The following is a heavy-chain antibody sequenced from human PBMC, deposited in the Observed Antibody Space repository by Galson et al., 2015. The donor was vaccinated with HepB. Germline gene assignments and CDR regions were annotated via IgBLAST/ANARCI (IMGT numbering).Heavy chain of an antibody. V-gene: IGHV1-69*13. CDR1: GGTFSSYA. CDR3: ARGLGYCSGGSCYSGVGYYMDV. J-gene: IGHJ6*03. CDR2: IIPIFGTA. Sequence: SVKVSCKASGGTFSSYAISWVRQAPGQGLEWMGGIIPIFGTANYAQKFQGRVTITADESTSTAYMELSSLRSEDTAVYYCARGLGYCSGGSCYSGVGYYMDVWGEGTTVTVSS. D-gene: IGHD2-15*01.